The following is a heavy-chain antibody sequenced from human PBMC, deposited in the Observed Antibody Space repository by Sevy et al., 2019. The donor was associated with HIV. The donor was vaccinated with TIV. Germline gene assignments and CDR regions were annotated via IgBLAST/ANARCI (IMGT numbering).Heavy chain of an antibody. Sequence: SETLSRTCAVSGYSISSGYYWGWIRQPPGKGLEWIGSIYHSGSTYYNPSLKSRVTISVDTSKNQFSLKLSSVTAADTAVYYCARHSGSSWYGDYYFDYWGQGTLVTVSS. CDR2: IYHSGST. V-gene: IGHV4-38-2*01. J-gene: IGHJ4*02. D-gene: IGHD6-13*01. CDR1: GYSISSGYY. CDR3: ARHSGSSWYGDYYFDY.